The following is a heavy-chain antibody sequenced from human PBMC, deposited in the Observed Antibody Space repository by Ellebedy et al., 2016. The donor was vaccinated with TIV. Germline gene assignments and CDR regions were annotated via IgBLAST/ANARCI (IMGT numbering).Heavy chain of an antibody. J-gene: IGHJ5*02. CDR3: ASFGFEWNDDH. D-gene: IGHD1-1*01. Sequence: GESLKISCAASGFTFINYWMTWVRQAPGKGLEWVANIKPDGSEIAYVDSMKGRFTISRDKAKSSVYLQMNSLRVEETALYYCASFGFEWNDDHWGQGTLVTVSS. V-gene: IGHV3-7*03. CDR1: GFTFINYW. CDR2: IKPDGSEI.